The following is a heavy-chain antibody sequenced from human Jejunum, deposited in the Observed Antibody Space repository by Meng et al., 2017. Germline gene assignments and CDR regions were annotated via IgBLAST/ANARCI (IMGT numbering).Heavy chain of an antibody. D-gene: IGHD3-10*01. CDR1: GASFSRCFYS. J-gene: IGHJ5*02. Sequence: QGPAQGLVRPSPTLSLTVTVSGASFSRCFYSWNWIRQHPGKGLEWIGCISYSGSTYYNPSLKSRVTISLDTSKNQFSLNLSSVTAADTAVYYCARDRFSSGSSNWFDPWGQGTLVTVSS. CDR3: ARDRFSSGSSNWFDP. V-gene: IGHV4-31*03. CDR2: ISYSGST.